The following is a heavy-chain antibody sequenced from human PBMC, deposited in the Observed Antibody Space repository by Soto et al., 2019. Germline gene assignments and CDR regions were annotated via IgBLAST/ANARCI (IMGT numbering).Heavy chain of an antibody. V-gene: IGHV1-46*01. Sequence: GASVKVSCKASGYTFTSYYMHWVRQAPGQGLEWMGIINPSGGSTSYAQKFQGRVTMTRDTSTSTVYMELSSLRSEDTAVYYCARDFRNLLRVVTPGGFALGYWGQGTLVTVSS. CDR2: INPSGGST. CDR3: ARDFRNLLRVVTPGGFALGY. D-gene: IGHD2-21*02. CDR1: GYTFTSYY. J-gene: IGHJ4*02.